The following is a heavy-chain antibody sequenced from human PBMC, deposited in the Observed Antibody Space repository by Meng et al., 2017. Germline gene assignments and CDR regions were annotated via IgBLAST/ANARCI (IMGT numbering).Heavy chain of an antibody. CDR2: ISAYNGNT. Sequence: QVQLGQSGDEVKKPGASVKVSCKASGYTFTSYGISWVRQAPGQGLEWMGWISAYNGNTNYTQKLQGRVTMTTDTSTSTAYMELRSLRSDDTAVYYCARVSHTYYYDSSGYYPSDYWGQGTLVTVSS. CDR3: ARVSHTYYYDSSGYYPSDY. V-gene: IGHV1-18*01. CDR1: GYTFTSYG. J-gene: IGHJ4*02. D-gene: IGHD3-22*01.